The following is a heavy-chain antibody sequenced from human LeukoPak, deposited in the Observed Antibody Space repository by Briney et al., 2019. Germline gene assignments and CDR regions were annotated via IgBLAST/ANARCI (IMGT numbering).Heavy chain of an antibody. CDR1: GFTFSSYS. D-gene: IGHD6-13*01. V-gene: IGHV3-64*01. CDR2: ISSNGGST. Sequence: PGGSLRLSCAASGFTFSSYSMHWVRQAPGKGLEYVSAISSNGGSTYYANSVKARFTISRDNSRNTLYLQMGSLRAEDMAVDYCARVYSSIWTVDYWGQGTLVTVSS. J-gene: IGHJ4*02. CDR3: ARVYSSIWTVDY.